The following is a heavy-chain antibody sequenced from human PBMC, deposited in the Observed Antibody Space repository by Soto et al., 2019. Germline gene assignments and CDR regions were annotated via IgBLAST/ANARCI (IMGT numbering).Heavy chain of an antibody. CDR3: ANSARCSGGSCYLDYYYYMDV. D-gene: IGHD2-15*01. CDR2: ISGSGCST. V-gene: IGHV3-23*01. CDR1: GFTFSSYA. J-gene: IGHJ6*03. Sequence: GGSLRLSCAASGFTFSSYAMSWVRQAPGKGLEWVSAISGSGCSTYYADSVKGRFTISRDNSKNTLYLQMNSLRAEDTAVYYCANSARCSGGSCYLDYYYYMDVWGKGTTVTVSS.